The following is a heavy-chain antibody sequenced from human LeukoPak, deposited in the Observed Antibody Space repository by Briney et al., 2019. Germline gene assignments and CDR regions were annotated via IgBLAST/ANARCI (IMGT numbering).Heavy chain of an antibody. CDR3: ARGGSGTAVLYY. CDR2: ITGSESGT. D-gene: IGHD3-10*01. J-gene: IGHJ4*02. V-gene: IGHV3-23*01. CDR1: GFTFSNYT. Sequence: PGGYLRLSCAASGFTFSNYTMTWVRQAPGKGLEWVSFITGSESGTKYVDSVKGRFTVSRDNSKNTLYLEMSLLRADDTAVYYCARGGSGTAVLYYWGQGTLVTVSS.